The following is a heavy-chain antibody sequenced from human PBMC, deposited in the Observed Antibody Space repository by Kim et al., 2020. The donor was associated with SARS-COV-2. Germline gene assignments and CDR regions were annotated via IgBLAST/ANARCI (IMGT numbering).Heavy chain of an antibody. J-gene: IGHJ3*01. CDR2: IYYSGST. V-gene: IGHV4-31*03. D-gene: IGHD3-10*01. CDR3: ARTPCAVRLNPDAFDV. Sequence: SETLSLTCTVSGGSISSGGYYWSWIRQHPGKGLEWIGYIYYSGSTYYNSSLKSRVTISVDTSKNQFSLKLSSVTAADTAVYYCARTPCAVRLNPDAFDVCGQGTMVTVSS. CDR1: GGSISSGGYY.